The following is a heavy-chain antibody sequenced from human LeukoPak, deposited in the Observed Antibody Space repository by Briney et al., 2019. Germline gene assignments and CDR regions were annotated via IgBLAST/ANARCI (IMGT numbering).Heavy chain of an antibody. V-gene: IGHV4-39*07. CDR1: GGSISSSSYY. CDR2: VDHSGGT. D-gene: IGHD3-10*01. J-gene: IGHJ4*02. CDR3: AGFTFFRGVITFDY. Sequence: SETLSLTCTVSGGSISSSSYYWGWIRQPPGKGLEWIGSVDHSGGTYYNPSLRSRVSISVDTSKNQFSLKLSSVTAAGTAVYSCAGFTFFRGVITFDYWGQGTLVTVSS.